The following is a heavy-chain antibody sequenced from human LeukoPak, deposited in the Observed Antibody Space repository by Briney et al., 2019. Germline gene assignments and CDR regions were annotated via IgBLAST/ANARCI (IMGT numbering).Heavy chain of an antibody. CDR3: VKATYCSGGSCYSYYFDY. D-gene: IGHD2-15*01. Sequence: GGSLRLSCSASGFTFSSYAMHGVRQAPGKGLEYVSSISSNGGSTYYADSVKGRFTISRDNSKNTLYLQMSSLSDEDTAVYYCVKATYCSGGSCYSYYFDYWGQGTLVTVSS. CDR2: ISSNGGST. CDR1: GFTFSSYA. V-gene: IGHV3-64D*06. J-gene: IGHJ4*02.